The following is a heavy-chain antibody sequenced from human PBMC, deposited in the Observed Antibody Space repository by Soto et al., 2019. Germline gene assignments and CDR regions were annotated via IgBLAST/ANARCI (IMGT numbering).Heavy chain of an antibody. D-gene: IGHD3-10*01. CDR2: MNPNSGNT. CDR1: GYTFTSYD. V-gene: IGHV1-8*01. Sequence: ASVKVSCKASGYTFTSYDINWVRQATGQGLEWMGWMNPNSGNTGYAQKFQGRVTMTRNTSISTAYMERSSLRSEDTAVYYCARDGGASRWFGEENAFDIWGQGTMVTVSS. CDR3: ARDGGASRWFGEENAFDI. J-gene: IGHJ3*02.